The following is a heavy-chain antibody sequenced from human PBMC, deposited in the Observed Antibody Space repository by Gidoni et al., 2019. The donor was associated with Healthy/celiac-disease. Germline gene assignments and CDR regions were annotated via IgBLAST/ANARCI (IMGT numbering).Heavy chain of an antibody. CDR3: ARKASENYDILTGYYFDY. J-gene: IGHJ4*02. CDR1: GGSFSGYY. V-gene: IGHV4-34*01. Sequence: QVQLQQWGAGLLKPSETLSLTCAVYGGSFSGYYWSWIRQPPGKGLEWIGEINHSGSTNYNPSLKSRVTISVDTSKNQFSLKLSSVTAADTAVYYCARKASENYDILTGYYFDYWGQGTLVTVSS. CDR2: INHSGST. D-gene: IGHD3-9*01.